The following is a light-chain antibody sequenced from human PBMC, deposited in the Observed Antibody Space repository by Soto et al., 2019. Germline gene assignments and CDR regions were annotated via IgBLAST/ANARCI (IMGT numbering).Light chain of an antibody. V-gene: IGLV1-44*01. J-gene: IGLJ2*01. CDR2: SNN. Sequence: QSVLTQPPSASGTPGQRVTISCSGGSSNIGSNTVNWYQQLPGTAPKLLIYSNNYRPSGVPDRFSGSKSGTSASLAISGLQSEDEADYYCAAWDDSLSGLVFGGGTQLTVL. CDR1: SSNIGSNT. CDR3: AAWDDSLSGLV.